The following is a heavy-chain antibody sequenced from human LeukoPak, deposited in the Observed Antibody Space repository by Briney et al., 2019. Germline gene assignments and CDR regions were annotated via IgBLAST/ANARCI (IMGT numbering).Heavy chain of an antibody. J-gene: IGHJ6*03. Sequence: SQTLSLTCTVSGGSISSGGYYWSWIRQHPGKGLEWIGYIYYSGSTYYNPSLKSRVTISVDTSKNQFSLKLSSVTAADTAVYYCARVRYCSSTTCYYYYYYMDVWGKGTTVTVSS. D-gene: IGHD2-2*01. CDR3: ARVRYCSSTTCYYYYYYMDV. CDR2: IYYSGST. V-gene: IGHV4-31*03. CDR1: GGSISSGGYY.